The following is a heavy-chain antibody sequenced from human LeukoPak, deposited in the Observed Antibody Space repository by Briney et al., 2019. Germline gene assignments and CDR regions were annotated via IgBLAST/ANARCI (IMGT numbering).Heavy chain of an antibody. Sequence: ALETLSLTCAVYGGSFSGYYWSWIRQPPGKGLEWIGEINHSGSTNYNPSLKSRVIISVDTSKKQFSLKLSSVTAADTAVYYCARGLLYYFDYWGQGTLVTVSS. V-gene: IGHV4-34*01. CDR3: ARGLLYYFDY. CDR1: GGSFSGYY. D-gene: IGHD2-15*01. J-gene: IGHJ4*02. CDR2: INHSGST.